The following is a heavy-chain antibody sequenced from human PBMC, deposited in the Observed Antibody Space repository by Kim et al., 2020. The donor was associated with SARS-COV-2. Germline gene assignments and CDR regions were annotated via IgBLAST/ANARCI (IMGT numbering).Heavy chain of an antibody. D-gene: IGHD3-22*01. CDR3: LRSYYYDSSGILPGGPTGNYYFYY. V-gene: IGHV3-7*01. J-gene: IGHJ4*02. Sequence: GGSLRLSCAASGFHFTYYWMTWVRQAPGKGLEWVANIKPGGSGMTYADSVKGRFFLSRDNARNSLYLQMNSLRVEDTAIYYCLRSYYYDSSGILPGGPTGNYYFYYWGRGTVVTVSS. CDR1: GFHFTYYW. CDR2: IKPGGSGM.